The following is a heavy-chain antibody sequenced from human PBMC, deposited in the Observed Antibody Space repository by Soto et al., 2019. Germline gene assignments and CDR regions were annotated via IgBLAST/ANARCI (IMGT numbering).Heavy chain of an antibody. D-gene: IGHD2-21*01. Sequence: QVQLVQSGAEVKKPGSSLKVSCKVSGGSFSSYGFNWVRQAPGQGLEWMGGLIPMFGITNHTQKFQDRMAISADAPTRPAYMRLTSRASDPTAIDYCATDRAYGLVNRGQGTLLTVSA. J-gene: IGHJ1*01. V-gene: IGHV1-69*12. CDR2: LIPMFGIT. CDR3: ATDRAYGLVN. CDR1: GGSFSSYG.